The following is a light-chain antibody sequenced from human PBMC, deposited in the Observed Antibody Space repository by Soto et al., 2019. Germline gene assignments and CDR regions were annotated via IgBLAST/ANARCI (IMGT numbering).Light chain of an antibody. CDR3: QQYGGSPYT. Sequence: EIVLTQSPGTLSLSPGERATLSCRASQSVSSTYLAWYQQKPGQSPRLLINGASSSATGIPDRFSGSGSGTDFTLTISRLDPEDFAVYYCQQYGGSPYTFGQGTKLEIK. CDR1: QSVSSTY. V-gene: IGKV3-20*01. CDR2: GAS. J-gene: IGKJ2*01.